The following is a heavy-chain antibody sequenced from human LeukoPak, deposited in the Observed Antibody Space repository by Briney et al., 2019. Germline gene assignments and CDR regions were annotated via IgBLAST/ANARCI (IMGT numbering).Heavy chain of an antibody. Sequence: GGSLRLSCAASGFTFSSFGMHWVRQAPGKGLEWVSAISGSGGSTYYADSVKGRFTISRDNSKNTLYLQMNSLRAEDTAVYYCANADRYCSSGSCPVPDAFDFWGQGTMVTVSS. CDR1: GFTFSSFG. V-gene: IGHV3-23*01. D-gene: IGHD2-15*01. CDR3: ANADRYCSSGSCPVPDAFDF. CDR2: ISGSGGST. J-gene: IGHJ3*01.